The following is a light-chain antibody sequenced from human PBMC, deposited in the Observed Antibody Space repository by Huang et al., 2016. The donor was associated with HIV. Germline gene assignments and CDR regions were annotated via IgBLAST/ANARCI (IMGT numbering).Light chain of an antibody. Sequence: DIRMTQSPDSLAVSLGEVATINCKSSQSIFSSSSNKNYLGWYQQKVGQPPKLLIYWAATRESGVRDRFRGSGSGTDLTLTISSLQAEDVAVYYCQQYYIVPFTFGPGTRVEIK. V-gene: IGKV4-1*01. CDR3: QQYYIVPFT. CDR2: WAA. J-gene: IGKJ3*01. CDR1: QSIFSSSSNKNY.